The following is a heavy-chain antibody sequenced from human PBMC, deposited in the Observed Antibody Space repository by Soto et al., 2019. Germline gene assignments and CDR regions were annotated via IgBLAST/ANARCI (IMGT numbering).Heavy chain of an antibody. CDR3: ARAGYCSGGSCYSLCCFHY. CDR2: IYYSGTT. J-gene: IGHJ4*02. CDR1: GGSISSGGYY. Sequence: QVQLQESGPGLVKPSQTLSLTCTVSGGSISSGGYYWSWIRQHPGKGLEWIGYIYYSGTTYYNPSLNSRVSISIATSKNQFSLKVSCVTAADTAVYYCARAGYCSGGSCYSLCCFHYWGQGTLVTVSS. D-gene: IGHD2-15*01. V-gene: IGHV4-31*03.